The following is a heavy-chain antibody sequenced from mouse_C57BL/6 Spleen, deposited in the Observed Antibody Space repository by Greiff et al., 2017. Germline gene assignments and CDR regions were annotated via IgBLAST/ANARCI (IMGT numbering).Heavy chain of an antibody. CDR1: GYSITSGYD. CDR3: AREAYSYFDY. D-gene: IGHD2-10*01. CDR2: ISYSGST. Sequence: DVQLQESGPGMVKPSQSLSLTCTVTGYSITSGYDWHWIRHFPGNKLEWMGYISYSGSTNYNPSLKSRISITHDTSKNHFFLKLNSVTTEDTATYYCAREAYSYFDYWGQGTTLTVSS. V-gene: IGHV3-1*01. J-gene: IGHJ2*01.